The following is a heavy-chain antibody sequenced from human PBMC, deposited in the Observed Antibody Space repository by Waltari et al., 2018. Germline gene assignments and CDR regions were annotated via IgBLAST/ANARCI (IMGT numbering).Heavy chain of an antibody. CDR3: ATGAGYGHIRFLRYFDL. CDR1: GYTLTELS. V-gene: IGHV1-24*01. CDR2: FDPEDGET. Sequence: QVQLVQSGAEVKKPGASVKVSCKVSGYTLTELSMHWVRQAPGKGLEWMGGFDPEDGETIYAQKFQGRVTMTEDTSTDTAYMGLSSLRSEDTAVYYCATGAGYGHIRFLRYFDLWGRGTLVTVSS. D-gene: IGHD5-18*01. J-gene: IGHJ2*01.